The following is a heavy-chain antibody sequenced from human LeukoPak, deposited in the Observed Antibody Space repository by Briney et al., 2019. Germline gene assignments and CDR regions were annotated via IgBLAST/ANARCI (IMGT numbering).Heavy chain of an antibody. J-gene: IGHJ6*03. V-gene: IGHV3-11*01. CDR1: GFTFSDYY. D-gene: IGHD2-8*01. CDR3: ARDSIVRGNIGNDMDV. Sequence: GGSLRLSCAASGFTFSDYYMSWIRQAPGKGLEWVSYISHSGRTMYYADSVKGRFTISRDNAKNSLYLQMDSLRAGDTTVYYCARDSIVRGNIGNDMDVWGKGTTVTVSS. CDR2: ISHSGRTM.